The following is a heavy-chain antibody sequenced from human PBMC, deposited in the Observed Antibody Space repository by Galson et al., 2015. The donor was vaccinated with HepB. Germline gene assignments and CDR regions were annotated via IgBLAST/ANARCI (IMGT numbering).Heavy chain of an antibody. CDR2: ISSSSSYR. V-gene: IGHV3-21*01. CDR1: GFTFSSYS. D-gene: IGHD3-3*01. CDR3: AKDRGSGYYTFDI. J-gene: IGHJ3*02. Sequence: SLRLSCAASGFTFSSYSMNWVRQAPGKGLEWVSSISSSSSYRYYADSVQGRFTISRDNAKNSLYLQMSSLRAEDTAVYYCAKDRGSGYYTFDIWGQGTMVTVSS.